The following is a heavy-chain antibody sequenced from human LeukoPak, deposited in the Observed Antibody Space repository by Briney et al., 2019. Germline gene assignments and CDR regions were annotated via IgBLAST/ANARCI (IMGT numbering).Heavy chain of an antibody. CDR1: GDSITGYY. CDR2: IYYSGST. J-gene: IGHJ4*02. D-gene: IGHD3/OR15-3a*01. V-gene: IGHV4-59*12. Sequence: SETLSLTCTVSGDSITGYYWSWIRQPPGKGLEWIGYIYYSGSTSYNPSLKSRVTISLDTSKNQLSLKLRSVTAADTAVYYCARDFRGGTGGLDYWGQGTLVTVSS. CDR3: ARDFRGGTGGLDY.